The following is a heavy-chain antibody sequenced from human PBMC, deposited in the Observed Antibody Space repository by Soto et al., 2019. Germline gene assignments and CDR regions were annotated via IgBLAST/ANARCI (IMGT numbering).Heavy chain of an antibody. D-gene: IGHD2-15*01. V-gene: IGHV3-23*01. CDR2: ISGSGGST. CDR3: AKRPNCSGGSCYGYYFDY. J-gene: IGHJ4*02. CDR1: GFTFSSYA. Sequence: PGGSLRLSCAASGFTFSSYAMSWVRQAPGKGLEWVSAISGSGGSTYYADSVKGRFTISRDNSKNTLYLQMNSLRAEDTAVYYCAKRPNCSGGSCYGYYFDYWGQGTLVTVAS.